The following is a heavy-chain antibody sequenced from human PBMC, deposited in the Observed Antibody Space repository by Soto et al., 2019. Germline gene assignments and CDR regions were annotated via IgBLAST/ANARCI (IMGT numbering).Heavy chain of an antibody. CDR1: VGSISSGDYY. CDR2: IYYSGST. CDR3: ARGASP. V-gene: IGHV4-31*03. Sequence: QVQLQESGPGLVKPSQTLSLTCTVSVGSISSGDYYLSWIRQYPGKGLELIGNIYYSGSTHYNPSLKSRVTISVATSKNQFSLKLNSVTAADTAVYYCARGASPWGQGTLVTVSS. J-gene: IGHJ5*02.